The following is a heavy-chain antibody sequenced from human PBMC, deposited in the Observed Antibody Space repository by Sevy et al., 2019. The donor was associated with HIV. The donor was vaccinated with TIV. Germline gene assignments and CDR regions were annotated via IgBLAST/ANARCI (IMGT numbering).Heavy chain of an antibody. CDR1: GISISSHW. J-gene: IGHJ6*02. Sequence: GGSLRLSCVGAGISISSHWMNWVRQSPGKGLEWVANINQDGSEIYYVGSVKGRFTISRDNARNSGYLQMHSLSLEDSGVYYCARAMGVWGQGTTVTVSS. CDR2: INQDGSEI. CDR3: ARAMGV. V-gene: IGHV3-7*01.